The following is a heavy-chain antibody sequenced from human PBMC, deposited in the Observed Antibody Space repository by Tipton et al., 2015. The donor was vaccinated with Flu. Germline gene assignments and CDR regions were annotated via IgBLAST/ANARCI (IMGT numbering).Heavy chain of an antibody. V-gene: IGHV4-38-2*02. Sequence: LRLSCSVSGGSFSGYYWTWIRQPPGKGLDWIGSIHHSGSTYYNPSLKSRVTISVDTSKNQFSLKLSSVSAADTAVYYCARGIYCSGGSCYPGGGYFDYWGQGTLVTVSS. D-gene: IGHD2-15*01. J-gene: IGHJ4*02. CDR1: GGSFSGYY. CDR2: IHHSGST. CDR3: ARGIYCSGGSCYPGGGYFDY.